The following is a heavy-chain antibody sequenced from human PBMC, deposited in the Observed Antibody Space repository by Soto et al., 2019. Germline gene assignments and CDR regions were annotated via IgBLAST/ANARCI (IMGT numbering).Heavy chain of an antibody. V-gene: IGHV2-5*01. J-gene: IGHJ4*02. Sequence: IMLQESGPTLVKPTQTVTLTCIFSGFSLSTSGVGVGWIRQSPGKALQWLALIYWNGDKRYNPSLKTRLTSTKDTSNTQVVLTLTNMNPVDTATYYCAHRPGGWFLFDYWGQGTLATVAS. CDR1: GFSLSTSGVG. CDR3: AHRPGGWFLFDY. D-gene: IGHD6-19*01. CDR2: IYWNGDK.